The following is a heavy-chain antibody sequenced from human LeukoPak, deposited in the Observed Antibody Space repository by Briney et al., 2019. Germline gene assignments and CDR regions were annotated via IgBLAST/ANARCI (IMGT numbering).Heavy chain of an antibody. Sequence: SETLSLTCTVSSGSISNSYWSWVRQPPGKGLEWIGYTSYSGSTNYNPSLKSRVTMSVDTSTDQFSLRLISVTAADTAVYYCARTVSGDYYGMDVWGQGTTVTVSS. CDR3: ARTVSGDYYGMDV. CDR2: TSYSGST. CDR1: SGSISNSY. J-gene: IGHJ6*02. V-gene: IGHV4-59*08. D-gene: IGHD1-26*01.